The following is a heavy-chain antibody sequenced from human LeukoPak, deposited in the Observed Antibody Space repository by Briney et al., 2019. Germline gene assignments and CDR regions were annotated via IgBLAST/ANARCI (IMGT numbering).Heavy chain of an antibody. D-gene: IGHD6-19*01. J-gene: IGHJ2*01. CDR2: IYYSGSA. V-gene: IGHV4-30-4*01. CDR3: ARAEVTAGTKYFDL. CDR1: GGSISSGDYF. Sequence: SQTLSLTCNVSGGSISSGDYFWSWIRQPPGKGLEWIGYIYYSGSAYYSPSLRSRFTISVDTSENQFSLKLSSVTATDTAVYYCARAEVTAGTKYFDLWGRGTPVTVSS.